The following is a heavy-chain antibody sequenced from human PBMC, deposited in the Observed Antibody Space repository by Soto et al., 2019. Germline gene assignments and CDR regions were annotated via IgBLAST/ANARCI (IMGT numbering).Heavy chain of an antibody. CDR3: ARDRVTKYTPDRDY. V-gene: IGHV3-11*01. Sequence: HVQLVESGGGLVKPGGSLRLSCAASGFTFSDYYLSWIRQAPGKGLEWVSYISSSGTTIYYADSVKGRFTISRDNAKSSLYLQMNSLRAEDTAVYYCARDRVTKYTPDRDYWGQGTLVTVSS. J-gene: IGHJ4*02. CDR2: ISSSGTTI. D-gene: IGHD2-2*02. CDR1: GFTFSDYY.